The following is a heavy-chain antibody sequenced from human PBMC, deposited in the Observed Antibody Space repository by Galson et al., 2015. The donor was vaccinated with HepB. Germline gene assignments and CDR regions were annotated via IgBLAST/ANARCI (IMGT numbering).Heavy chain of an antibody. Sequence: SETLSLTCTVSGDSISSSSFYWGWIRQPPGKGLEWIGSFYYRGSTYYNPSLKSRVIISVDTSKNQFSLKLRSVTAADTAVYYCARRIRRTYQLVYLGWLYWGQGTLVTVSS. CDR2: FYYRGST. D-gene: IGHD2-2*02. CDR1: GDSISSSSFY. V-gene: IGHV4-39*01. CDR3: ARRIRRTYQLVYLGWLY. J-gene: IGHJ4*02.